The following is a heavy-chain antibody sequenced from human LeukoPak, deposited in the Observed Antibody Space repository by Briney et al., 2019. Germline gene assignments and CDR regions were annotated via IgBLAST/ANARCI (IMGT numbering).Heavy chain of an antibody. V-gene: IGHV4-34*01. Sequence: SEILSLTCAVYGGSFSGYYWSWIRQPPGKGLEWIGEINHSGSTNYNPSLKSRVTISVDTSKNQFSLKLSSVTAADTAVYYCARSGCFFCFGTLSVMDVWGKGTTVTVSS. CDR2: INHSGST. D-gene: IGHD6-19*01. J-gene: IGHJ6*03. CDR3: ARSGCFFCFGTLSVMDV. CDR1: GGSFSGYY.